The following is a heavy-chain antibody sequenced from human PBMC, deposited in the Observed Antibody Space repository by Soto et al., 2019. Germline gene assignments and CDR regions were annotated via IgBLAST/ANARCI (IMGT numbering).Heavy chain of an antibody. CDR3: ARDVGDSGSHWFDP. V-gene: IGHV1-46*01. CDR1: GYIFSNYY. J-gene: IGHJ5*02. Sequence: QVQLVQSGAEVKKPGASVKVSCKASGYIFSNYYIHWVRQAPGQGLEWMGIINPSGSSTRYAQKCQGRVTMTRDTSSSTVDMELSSLRLEDTAVYYCARDVGDSGSHWFDPWGQGSLVTVSS. CDR2: INPSGSST. D-gene: IGHD1-26*01.